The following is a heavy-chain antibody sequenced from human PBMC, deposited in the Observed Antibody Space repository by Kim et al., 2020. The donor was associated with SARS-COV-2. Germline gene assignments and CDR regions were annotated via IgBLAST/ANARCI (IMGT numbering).Heavy chain of an antibody. CDR2: IYYTGST. CDR3: VRRSWGVTYYFDY. V-gene: IGHV4-39*01. Sequence: SETLSLTCTVSGGSINSNNYYWGWIRQPPGKGLEWIGSIYYTGSTYYDPSLKSRVTISVETSKNQFSLKLSSVTAADTAVYYCVRRSWGVTYYFDYWGQGTLVTVSS. D-gene: IGHD3-10*01. CDR1: GGSINSNNYY. J-gene: IGHJ4*02.